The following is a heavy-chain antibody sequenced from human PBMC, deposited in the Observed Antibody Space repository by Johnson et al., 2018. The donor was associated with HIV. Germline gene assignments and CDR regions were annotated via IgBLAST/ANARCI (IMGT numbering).Heavy chain of an antibody. V-gene: IGHV3-13*01. D-gene: IGHD3-10*01. CDR2: IGTAGDT. Sequence: IGTAGDTYYPGSVKGRFTISRENAKNSLYLQMNSLRAGDTAVYYCARGAFRVRGVYDAFDIWGQGTMVTVSS. J-gene: IGHJ3*02. CDR3: ARGAFRVRGVYDAFDI.